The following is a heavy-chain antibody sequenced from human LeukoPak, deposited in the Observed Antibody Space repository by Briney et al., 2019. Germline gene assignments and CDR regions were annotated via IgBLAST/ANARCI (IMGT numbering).Heavy chain of an antibody. Sequence: ASVKVSCKASGYTFTSYGTSWVRQAPGQGLEWMGWISAYNGNTNYAQKLQGRVTMTTDTSTSTAYMELRSLRSDDTAVYYCARDRRETMITFGGVMTAGWFDPWGQGTLVTVSS. V-gene: IGHV1-18*01. CDR1: GYTFTSYG. CDR2: ISAYNGNT. CDR3: ARDRRETMITFGGVMTAGWFDP. J-gene: IGHJ5*02. D-gene: IGHD3-16*01.